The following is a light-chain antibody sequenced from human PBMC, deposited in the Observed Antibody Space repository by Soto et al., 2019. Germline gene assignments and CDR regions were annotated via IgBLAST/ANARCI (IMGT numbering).Light chain of an antibody. J-gene: IGKJ1*01. CDR3: QHYNSDPWT. Sequence: DIEMTQSPSTLSASVGDRLTMTCRASQTIRRWLAWYQQRPGKAPKVLIYDASTLESGVPARFSGSGSETEFTLTISSLQPEDSATYYCQHYNSDPWTFGQGTKVEIK. CDR2: DAS. CDR1: QTIRRW. V-gene: IGKV1-5*01.